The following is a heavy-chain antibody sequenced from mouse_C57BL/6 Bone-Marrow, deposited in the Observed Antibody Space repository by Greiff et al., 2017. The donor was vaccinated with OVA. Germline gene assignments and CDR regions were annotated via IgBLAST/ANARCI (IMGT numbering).Heavy chain of an antibody. CDR3: ARSDYYGSSYAMDY. V-gene: IGHV3-8*01. Sequence: EVQLVESGPGLAKPSQTLSLTCSVTGYSITSDYWNWIRKFPGNKLEYMGYISYSGSTYSNPSLTRRISITRDTSKNQYYLQLNSVTTEDTATYYCARSDYYGSSYAMDYWGQGTSVTVSS. CDR1: GYSITSDY. CDR2: ISYSGST. J-gene: IGHJ4*01. D-gene: IGHD1-1*01.